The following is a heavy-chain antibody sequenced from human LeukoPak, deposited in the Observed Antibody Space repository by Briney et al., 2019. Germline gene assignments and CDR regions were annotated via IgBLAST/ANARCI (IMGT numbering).Heavy chain of an antibody. D-gene: IGHD3-3*01. CDR3: AGLNSYYDFWSGYYRESYFDY. CDR1: GFTFSSYA. Sequence: PGGSLRLSCAASGFTFSSYAMSWVRQAPGKGLEWVSAISGSGGSTYYADSVKGRSTISRDNSKNTLYLQMNSLRAEDTAVYYCAGLNSYYDFWSGYYRESYFDYWGQGTLVTVSS. J-gene: IGHJ4*02. V-gene: IGHV3-23*01. CDR2: ISGSGGST.